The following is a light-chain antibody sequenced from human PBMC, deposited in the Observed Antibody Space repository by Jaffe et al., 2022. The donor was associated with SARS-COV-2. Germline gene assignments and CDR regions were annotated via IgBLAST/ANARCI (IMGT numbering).Light chain of an antibody. CDR2: HAS. CDR1: QSVSSD. V-gene: IGKV3-15*01. CDR3: QQYKTWPLT. J-gene: IGKJ4*01. Sequence: DIVMTQSPATLSVSPGERATLSCRAGQSVSSDLAWYQQKPGQAPRLLIYHASTRATAIPARFSASGSGTEFILTVSSLQSEDFAVYYCQQYKTWPLTFGGGTKVEIK.